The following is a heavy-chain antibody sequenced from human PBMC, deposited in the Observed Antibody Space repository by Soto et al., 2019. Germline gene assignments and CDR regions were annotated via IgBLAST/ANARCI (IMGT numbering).Heavy chain of an antibody. J-gene: IGHJ4*01. CDR1: GGSITNGDYY. D-gene: IGHD2-2*01. CDR2: INYRGTT. CDR3: ARDAPGEAHY. V-gene: IGHV4-31*03. Sequence: QVQLQESGPGLVRPSQTLSLTCTVSGGSITNGDYYWNWIRQHPGKGLEWIGYINYRGTTFYNPSVKSRVFISVETSKNQFSLNLSSVTAAGTAVYFCARDAPGEAHYWGHGTLVTVS.